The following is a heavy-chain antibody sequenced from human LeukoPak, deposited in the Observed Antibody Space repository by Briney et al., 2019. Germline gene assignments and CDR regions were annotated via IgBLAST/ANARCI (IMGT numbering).Heavy chain of an antibody. D-gene: IGHD1-26*01. CDR1: GGSISSYY. J-gene: IGHJ5*02. CDR3: ARGRGTTPLVGNWFDP. Sequence: PSETLSLTCTVSGGSISSYYWSWIRQPPGKGLEWIGYIYTSGSTNYNPSLKSRVTISVDTSKNQFSLKLSSVTAADTAVYYCARGRGTTPLVGNWFDPWGQGTLVTVSS. V-gene: IGHV4-4*09. CDR2: IYTSGST.